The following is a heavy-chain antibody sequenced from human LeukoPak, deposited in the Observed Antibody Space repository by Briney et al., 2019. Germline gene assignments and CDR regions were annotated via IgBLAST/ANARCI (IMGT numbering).Heavy chain of an antibody. Sequence: SETLSLTCTVSGGSISSSSYYWGWIRQPPGKGLEWIGSIYYSGSTYYNPSLKSRVTIPVDTSKNQFSLKLSSVIAADTAVYYCARLNSYDYYYYYMDVWGKGTTVTVSS. CDR2: IYYSGST. CDR3: ARLNSYDYYYYYMDV. D-gene: IGHD4-23*01. CDR1: GGSISSSSYY. J-gene: IGHJ6*03. V-gene: IGHV4-39*01.